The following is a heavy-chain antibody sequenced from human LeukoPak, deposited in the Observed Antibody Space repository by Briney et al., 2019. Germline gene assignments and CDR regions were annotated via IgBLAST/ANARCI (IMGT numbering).Heavy chain of an antibody. CDR2: ISVSGNT. V-gene: IGHV3-69-1*02. D-gene: IGHD3-10*02. Sequence: GGSLRLSCAASGFIFSVSAMHWVRQASGKGLEWVSAISVSGNTYHADSVKGRFTISRDNAKNSLYLQMNSLRAEDTAVYYCAELGITMIGGVWGKGTTVTISS. CDR3: AELGITMIGGV. CDR1: GFIFSVSA. J-gene: IGHJ6*04.